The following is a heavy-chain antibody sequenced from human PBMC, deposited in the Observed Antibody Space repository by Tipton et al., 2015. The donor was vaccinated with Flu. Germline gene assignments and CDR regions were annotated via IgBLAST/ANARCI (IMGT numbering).Heavy chain of an antibody. D-gene: IGHD6-13*01. CDR1: GFTFSSYA. CDR2: ISGSGGST. J-gene: IGHJ6*03. V-gene: IGHV3-23*01. Sequence: SLRLSCAASGFTFSSYAMSWVRQAPGKGLEWVSAISGSGGSTYYADSVKGRFTISRDNSKNTLYLQMNSLRAEDTAVYYCAKGGGSSWYYYYYYMDVWGKGTTVTVPS. CDR3: AKGGGSSWYYYYYYMDV.